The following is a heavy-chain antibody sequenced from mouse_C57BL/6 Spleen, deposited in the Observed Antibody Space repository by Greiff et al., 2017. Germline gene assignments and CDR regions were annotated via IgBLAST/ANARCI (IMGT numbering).Heavy chain of an antibody. V-gene: IGHV1-69*01. Sequence: QVQLQQPGAELVLPGASVKLSCKASGYTFTSYWMHWVKPRPGQGLEWIGEIDPSDSYPNYHQKFKGKSTLTVDKSSSTAYMQLSSLTSEDSAVYYCARNDYGSSYGAMDYWGKGTSVTVSS. CDR2: IDPSDSYP. CDR1: GYTFTSYW. D-gene: IGHD1-1*01. J-gene: IGHJ4*01. CDR3: ARNDYGSSYGAMDY.